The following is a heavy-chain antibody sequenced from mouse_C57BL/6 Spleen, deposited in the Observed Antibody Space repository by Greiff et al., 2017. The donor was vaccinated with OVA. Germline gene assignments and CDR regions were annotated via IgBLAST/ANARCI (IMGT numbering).Heavy chain of an antibody. CDR2: INPSTGGT. CDR3: ARYGYDAMDY. CDR1: GYSFTGYY. D-gene: IGHD1-1*01. V-gene: IGHV1-43*01. J-gene: IGHJ4*01. Sequence: VQLQQSGPELVKPGASVKISCKASGYSFTGYYMHWVKQSSEKSLEWIGEINPSTGGTSYNQKFKGKATLTVDKSSSTAYMQLKSLTSEDSAVYYCARYGYDAMDYWGQGTSVTVSS.